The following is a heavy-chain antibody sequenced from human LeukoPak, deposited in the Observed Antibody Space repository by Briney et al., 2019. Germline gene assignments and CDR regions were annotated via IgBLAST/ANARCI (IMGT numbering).Heavy chain of an antibody. Sequence: GGSLRLSCSASGFTFSNYAMHWVRQAPGKGLEYVSDISSNGGIAYYADSVKGRFTISRDNAKNSLSLQMNSLRAEDTAVYYCARARNCDYWGQGTLVTVSS. CDR2: ISSNGGIA. D-gene: IGHD1-7*01. V-gene: IGHV3-64*04. CDR3: ARARNCDY. J-gene: IGHJ4*02. CDR1: GFTFSNYA.